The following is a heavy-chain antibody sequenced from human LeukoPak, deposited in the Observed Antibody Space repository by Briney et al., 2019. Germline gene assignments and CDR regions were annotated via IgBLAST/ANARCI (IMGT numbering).Heavy chain of an antibody. CDR2: ISWNSGSI. CDR3: EKENLAYGGYRGSGAFNI. V-gene: IGHV3-9*03. CDR1: GFTFDDYA. D-gene: IGHD4-23*01. Sequence: GRSLRLSCAASGFTFDDYAMHWVRQAPGKGLEWVSGISWNSGSIGYADSVKGRFTISRDNAKNSLYLQMNSLRAEDMALYYCEKENLAYGGYRGSGAFNIWGKGTMVTVSS. J-gene: IGHJ3*02.